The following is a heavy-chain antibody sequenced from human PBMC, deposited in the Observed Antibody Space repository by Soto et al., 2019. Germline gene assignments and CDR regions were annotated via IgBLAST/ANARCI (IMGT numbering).Heavy chain of an antibody. CDR3: ARVRGSGVINWYIDH. D-gene: IGHD2-15*01. V-gene: IGHV3-33*01. CDR1: GFTFRNFG. CDR2: IWYDGSNQ. Sequence: QVQLVESGGGVVQPGWSLRLSCAASGFTFRNFGMHWVRQAPGKGLEWVAIIWYDGSNQYYADSVKGRFTISKDNSQNKLYLQMNSRRVEDTAVYYCARVRGSGVINWYIDHWGRGTLVTVSS. J-gene: IGHJ2*01.